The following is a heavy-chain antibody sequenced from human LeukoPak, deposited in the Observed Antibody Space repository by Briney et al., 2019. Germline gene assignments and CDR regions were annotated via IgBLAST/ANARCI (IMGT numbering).Heavy chain of an antibody. D-gene: IGHD7-27*01. V-gene: IGHV3-53*01. CDR2: IYSGGTT. CDR3: ARKTPTNGAFDY. Sequence: PGGSLRLSCAASGFIVSSNDMSWVRQAPGKGLEWVSIIYSGGTTYYADSVKGRFTISRDSSKNTLYLQMNSLRADDTAVYYCARKTPTNGAFDYWGQGTLVTVSS. J-gene: IGHJ4*02. CDR1: GFIVSSND.